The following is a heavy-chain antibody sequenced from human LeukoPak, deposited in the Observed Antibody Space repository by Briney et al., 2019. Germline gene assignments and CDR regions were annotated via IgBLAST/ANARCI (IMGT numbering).Heavy chain of an antibody. CDR1: GFTFSSYA. Sequence: GGSLRLSCAASGFTFSSYAMSWVRQAPGKGLEWVSAISGSGGSTYYADSVKGRFTISRDNSKNTLYLQMNSLRAEDTAVYYCAGEVKFGETYGMDVWGQGTTVTVSS. CDR3: AGEVKFGETYGMDV. D-gene: IGHD3-10*01. V-gene: IGHV3-23*01. J-gene: IGHJ6*02. CDR2: ISGSGGST.